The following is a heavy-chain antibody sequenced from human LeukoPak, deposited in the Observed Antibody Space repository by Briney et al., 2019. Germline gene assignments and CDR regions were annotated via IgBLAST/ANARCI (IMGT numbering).Heavy chain of an antibody. V-gene: IGHV3-48*03. CDR1: GFTFSSYE. D-gene: IGHD3-3*01. Sequence: SGGSLRLSCAASGFTFSSYEMNWVRQAPGKGLEWVSYISSSGSTIYYADSVKGRFTISRDNAKNSLYLQMNSLRAEDTAVYYCARDFPTYDFWSGYYLHYGMDVWGQGTTVTVSS. J-gene: IGHJ6*02. CDR3: ARDFPTYDFWSGYYLHYGMDV. CDR2: ISSSGSTI.